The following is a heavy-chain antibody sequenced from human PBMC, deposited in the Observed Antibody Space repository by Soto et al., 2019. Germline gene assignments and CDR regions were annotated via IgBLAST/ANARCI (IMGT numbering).Heavy chain of an antibody. V-gene: IGHV3-53*01. CDR3: ARDGTIFGVDSGFEP. D-gene: IGHD3-3*01. CDR2: IYSGGST. CDR1: AFTVSSNY. J-gene: IGHJ5*02. Sequence: GGSRRLSCAASAFTVSSNYMSWVRQAPGKGLEWVSVIYSGGSTYYADSVKGRFTISRDNSKNTLYLQMNSLRAEDTAVYYCARDGTIFGVDSGFEPWGQGTLVTVSS.